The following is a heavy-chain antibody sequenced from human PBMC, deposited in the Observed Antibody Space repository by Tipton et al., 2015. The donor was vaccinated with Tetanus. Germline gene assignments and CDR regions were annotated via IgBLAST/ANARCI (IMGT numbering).Heavy chain of an antibody. J-gene: IGHJ4*02. CDR2: VSPYNGDT. V-gene: IGHV1-18*01. Sequence: QLVQSGAEMKKPGASVKVSCKASGYTFSNYGITWVRQAPGQGLEWMGWVSPYNGDTFFAQNVQGRVTMTTDTSTSPAYMELRTLRSDDTAVYYCAPFYYGSGSYRGGLRKFDYWGQGTLVTVSS. CDR1: GYTFSNYG. D-gene: IGHD3-10*01. CDR3: APFYYGSGSYRGGLRKFDY.